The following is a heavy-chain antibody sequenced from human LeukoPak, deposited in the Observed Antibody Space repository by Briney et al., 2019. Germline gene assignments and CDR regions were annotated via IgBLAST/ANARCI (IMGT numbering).Heavy chain of an antibody. Sequence: PSETLSLXCIVSGGSSSSYYWSWIRQPPGKGLEWIGYIYYSGSTNYNPSLKSRVTISVDTSKSQFSLKLSSVTAADTAVYYCARTLAFFDIVSTTYYFDYWGQGTLVTVSS. CDR3: ARTLAFFDIVSTTYYFDY. CDR1: GGSSSSYY. D-gene: IGHD5/OR15-5a*01. V-gene: IGHV4-59*01. CDR2: IYYSGST. J-gene: IGHJ4*02.